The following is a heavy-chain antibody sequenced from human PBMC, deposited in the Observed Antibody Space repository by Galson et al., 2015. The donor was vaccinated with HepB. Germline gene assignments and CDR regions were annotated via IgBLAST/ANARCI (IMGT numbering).Heavy chain of an antibody. D-gene: IGHD6-13*01. CDR1: GYTLSGYY. Sequence: SVKVSCKASGYTLSGYYMHGGRQAPRHGLEWMAWINTNSGDTNYAQKVRGRVTVTMDTSIDTVYVAMSGLRSDDTAVYYCASHPGHSTSWYLRDRVLKWRGGNTGWFDPWGQGTLVTVSS. J-gene: IGHJ5*02. V-gene: IGHV1-2*02. CDR3: ASHPGHSTSWYLRDRVLKWRGGNTGWFDP. CDR2: INTNSGDT.